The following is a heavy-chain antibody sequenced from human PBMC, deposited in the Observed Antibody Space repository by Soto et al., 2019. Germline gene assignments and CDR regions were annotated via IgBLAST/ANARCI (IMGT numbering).Heavy chain of an antibody. CDR3: AKDFDY. J-gene: IGHJ4*02. V-gene: IGHV3-30*18. CDR1: RFTFSSYG. CDR2: ISYDGSNK. Sequence: QVQLVESGGGVVQPGRSLRLSCAASRFTFSSYGMHWVRQAPGKGLEWVAVISYDGSNKYYADSVKGRFTISRDNSKNTLYLQMNSLRAEDTAVYYCAKDFDYWGQGTLVTVSS.